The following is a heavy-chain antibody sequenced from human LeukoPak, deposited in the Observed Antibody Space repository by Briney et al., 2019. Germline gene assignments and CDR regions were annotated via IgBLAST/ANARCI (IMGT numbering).Heavy chain of an antibody. J-gene: IGHJ5*02. V-gene: IGHV5-51*01. CDR1: GYSFTSSW. D-gene: IGHD1-1*01. CDR2: IYPSDFDT. Sequence: GESLKISCKGYGYSFTSSWIGWVRQMPGMGLEWMGSIYPSDFDTRYSPSFQGQVTISVDKSISTAYLQWSSLKASDTAMYYCARSGTTGTRWFDPWGQGTLVTVSS. CDR3: ARSGTTGTRWFDP.